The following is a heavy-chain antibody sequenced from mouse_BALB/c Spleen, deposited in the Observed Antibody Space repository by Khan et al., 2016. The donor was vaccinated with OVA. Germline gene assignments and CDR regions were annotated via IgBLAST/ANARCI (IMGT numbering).Heavy chain of an antibody. V-gene: IGHV2-6-7*01. CDR1: GFSLTGYG. CDR2: IWGDGST. Sequence: VELVESGPGLVAPSQSLSITCTVSGFSLTGYGVNWVRQPPGKGLEWLGMIWGDGSTDYNSALKSRLSISKENSKSQVFLKMNKLHTDDTARYYCAREIYYDYAYYYAMDYWGQGTSVTVSS. CDR3: AREIYYDYAYYYAMDY. D-gene: IGHD2-4*01. J-gene: IGHJ4*01.